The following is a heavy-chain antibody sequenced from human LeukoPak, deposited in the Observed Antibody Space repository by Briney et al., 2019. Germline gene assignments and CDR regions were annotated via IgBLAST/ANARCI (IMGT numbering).Heavy chain of an antibody. CDR1: GYTFTGYY. D-gene: IGHD1-7*01. CDR2: INPNSGGT. CDR3: ARGENWNYVLDY. V-gene: IGHV1-2*06. Sequence: EASVKVSCKASGYTFTGYYMHWVRQAPGQGLEWMGRINPNSGGTNYAQKFQGRVTMTRDTSISTAYMELSRLRSDDTAVYYCARGENWNYVLDYWGQGTLVTVSS. J-gene: IGHJ4*02.